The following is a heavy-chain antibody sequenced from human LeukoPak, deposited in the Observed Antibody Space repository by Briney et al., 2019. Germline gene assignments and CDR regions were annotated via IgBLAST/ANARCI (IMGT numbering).Heavy chain of an antibody. V-gene: IGHV1-69*06. CDR3: ARAPYYYGSGSYRLDY. CDR2: IIPIFGTA. CDR1: GGTFSSYA. Sequence: GSSVKVSCKATGGTFSSYAISWVRQAPGQGLEWMGGIIPIFGTANYAQKFQGRVTITADKSTSTAYMELSSLRSEDTAVYYCARAPYYYGSGSYRLDYWGQGTLVTVPS. D-gene: IGHD3-10*01. J-gene: IGHJ4*02.